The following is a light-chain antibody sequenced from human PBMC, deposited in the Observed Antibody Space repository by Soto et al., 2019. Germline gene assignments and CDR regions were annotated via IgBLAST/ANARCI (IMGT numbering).Light chain of an antibody. CDR3: QQRTNCLT. CDR1: QNVSTY. J-gene: IGKJ3*01. Sequence: EIVLTQSPATLSLSPGERVTLSCRASQNVSTYLAWYQQKPGQAPRLLIYDASDRATGIPARFSGSGSGTDFTLTISSPEPEDAAVYYCQQRTNCLTFGPGTTVDIK. CDR2: DAS. V-gene: IGKV3-11*01.